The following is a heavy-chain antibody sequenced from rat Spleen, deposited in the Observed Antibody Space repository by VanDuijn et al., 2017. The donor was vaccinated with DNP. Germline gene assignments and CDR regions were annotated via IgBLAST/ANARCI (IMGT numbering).Heavy chain of an antibody. Sequence: EVQLVESGGDLVQPGRSLKLSCVASGFKFNNYWMTWVRQAPAKGLEWVAYIGSPAYAPYYADSVKGRFTISRDNAKSTLYLQMNSLRSEDMATYYCVRWNSGHFDYWGQGVMVTVSS. CDR3: VRWNSGHFDY. D-gene: IGHD4-3*01. V-gene: IGHV5-31*01. CDR1: GFKFNNYW. J-gene: IGHJ2*01. CDR2: IGSPAYAP.